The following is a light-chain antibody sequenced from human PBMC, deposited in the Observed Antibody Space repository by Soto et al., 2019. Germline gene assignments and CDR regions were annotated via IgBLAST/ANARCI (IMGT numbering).Light chain of an antibody. Sequence: QSVLTQPASVSGSPGQSITISCTGSSSDVGGYNYVSWYQHHPGKAPKLMIYDVGNRPSGVSNRFSGSKSGNTASLTISGLQAEDEADYYCSSYTSSSTVVFGGRTKLTVL. CDR2: DVG. CDR3: SSYTSSSTVV. CDR1: SSDVGGYNY. J-gene: IGLJ2*01. V-gene: IGLV2-14*03.